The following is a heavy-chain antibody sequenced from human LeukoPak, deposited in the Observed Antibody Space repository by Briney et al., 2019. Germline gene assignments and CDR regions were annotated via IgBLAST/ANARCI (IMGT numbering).Heavy chain of an antibody. J-gene: IGHJ4*02. Sequence: GGSLRLSCAASGFTFSSYAMNWVRQAPGKGLEWVSGICNSGGGTYYADSVRGRFTISRDNSKNTLYLQMNSLRVEDTAVYYCAKWRLVPRDPFDYWGQGTLVTVSS. V-gene: IGHV3-23*01. CDR2: ICNSGGGT. CDR1: GFTFSSYA. CDR3: AKWRLVPRDPFDY. D-gene: IGHD6-19*01.